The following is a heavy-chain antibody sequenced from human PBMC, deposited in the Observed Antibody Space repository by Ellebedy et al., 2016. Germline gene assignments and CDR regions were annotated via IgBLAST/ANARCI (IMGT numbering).Heavy chain of an antibody. CDR1: GGSFSGYY. J-gene: IGHJ4*02. CDR2: INHSGST. Sequence: SETLSLXXAVYGGSFSGYYWSWIRQPPGKGLEWIGEINHSGSTNYNPSLKSRVTISVDTSKNQFSLKLSSVTAADTAVYYCARGVVGSTVTPFVDYWGQGTLVTVSS. CDR3: ARGVVGSTVTPFVDY. D-gene: IGHD4-17*01. V-gene: IGHV4-34*01.